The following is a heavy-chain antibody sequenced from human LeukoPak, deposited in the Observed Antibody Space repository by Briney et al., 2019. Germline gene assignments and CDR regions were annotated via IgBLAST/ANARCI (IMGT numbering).Heavy chain of an antibody. CDR3: ARPKSVVVVVADSLDY. Sequence: GGSLRLSCAASGFTFDDYAMHWVRQAPGKGLEWVSAINWNSGNIGYADSVKGRFTIPRDNAKNSLYLQMNSLRAEDMALYYCARPKSVVVVVADSLDYWGQGTLVTVSS. D-gene: IGHD2-15*01. CDR1: GFTFDDYA. V-gene: IGHV3-9*03. J-gene: IGHJ4*02. CDR2: INWNSGNI.